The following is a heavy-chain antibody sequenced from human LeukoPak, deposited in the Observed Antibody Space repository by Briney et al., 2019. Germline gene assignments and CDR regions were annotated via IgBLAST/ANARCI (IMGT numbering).Heavy chain of an antibody. V-gene: IGHV4-59*01. D-gene: IGHD3-3*01. CDR2: IYYSGST. CDR3: ARDRTYYDFWSGYSSPHYYYYGMDV. J-gene: IGHJ6*02. CDR1: GGSISSYY. Sequence: SETLSLTCTVSGGSISSYYWSWIRQPPGKGLGWIGYIYYSGSTNYNPSLKSRVTISVDTSKNQFSLKLSSVTAADTAVYYCARDRTYYDFWSGYSSPHYYYYGMDVWGQGTTVTVSS.